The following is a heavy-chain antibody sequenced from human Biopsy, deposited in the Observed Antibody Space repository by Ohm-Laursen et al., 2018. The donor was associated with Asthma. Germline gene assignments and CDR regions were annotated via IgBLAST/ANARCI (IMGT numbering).Heavy chain of an antibody. D-gene: IGHD5-12*01. J-gene: IGHJ6*02. CDR2: LIPVLGTP. V-gene: IGHV1-69*13. CDR3: ARGYSGPDRIVYYYSGLEV. Sequence: ASVKVSCKASGDSFSNYAISWVRQAPGQGLEWMGGLIPVLGTPDHAQMFEGRVTITADESTSTAYMELSSLSSEDTAVYYCARGYSGPDRIVYYYSGLEVWGQGTTVTVSS. CDR1: GDSFSNYA.